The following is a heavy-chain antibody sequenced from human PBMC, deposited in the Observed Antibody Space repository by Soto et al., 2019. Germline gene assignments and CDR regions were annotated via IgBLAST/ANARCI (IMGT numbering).Heavy chain of an antibody. D-gene: IGHD2-21*01. V-gene: IGHV1-3*01. J-gene: IGHJ6*02. CDR2: INAGNGNT. Sequence: ASVKVSCKASGYSFTSYAMHWVSQAPGQRLEWMGWINAGNGNTKYSQKFQGRVTITADESTSTAYMELSSLRSEDTAVYYCAASCVGCGGFNYYGMDVWGQGTTVTVSS. CDR3: AASCVGCGGFNYYGMDV. CDR1: GYSFTSYA.